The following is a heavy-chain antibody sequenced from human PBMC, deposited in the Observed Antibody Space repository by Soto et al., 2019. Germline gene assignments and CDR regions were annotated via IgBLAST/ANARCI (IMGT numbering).Heavy chain of an antibody. Sequence: SETLSLTCTVSGGSISSGDYYWSWIRQPPGKGLEWIGYIYYSGSTYYNPSPKSRVTISVDTSKNQFSLKLSSVTAADTAVYYCARGSSGNWIDYWGQGTLVTVSS. CDR3: ARGSSGNWIDY. V-gene: IGHV4-30-4*01. CDR2: IYYSGST. CDR1: GGSISSGDYY. J-gene: IGHJ4*02. D-gene: IGHD3-3*01.